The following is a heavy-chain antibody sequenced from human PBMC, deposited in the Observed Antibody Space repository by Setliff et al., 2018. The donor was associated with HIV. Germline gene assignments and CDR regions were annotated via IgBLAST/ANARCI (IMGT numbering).Heavy chain of an antibody. D-gene: IGHD5-12*01. CDR1: GGSISSGSYY. Sequence: SETLSLTCTVSGGSISSGSYYWSWIRQPAGKGLEWIGHIHTSGSTKYNPSLKSRVTISADTSKNQFSLNLSSVTAAETAVYYCARSPLYSGYERYYFDYWGQGTLVTVSS. J-gene: IGHJ4*02. V-gene: IGHV4-61*09. CDR2: IHTSGST. CDR3: ARSPLYSGYERYYFDY.